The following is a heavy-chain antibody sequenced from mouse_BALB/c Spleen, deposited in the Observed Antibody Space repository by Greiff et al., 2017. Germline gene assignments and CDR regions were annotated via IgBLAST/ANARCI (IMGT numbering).Heavy chain of an antibody. CDR3: AGYRYDGAMDY. CDR2: IDPSDSET. D-gene: IGHD2-14*01. V-gene: IGHV1-69*02. Sequence: QVQLQQPGAELVKPGAPVKLSCKASGYTFTSYWMNWVKQRPGRGLEWIGRIDPSDSETHYNQKFKDKATLTVDKSSSTAYIQLSSLTSEASAVYYCAGYRYDGAMDYWGQGTSVTVSS. CDR1: GYTFTSYW. J-gene: IGHJ4*01.